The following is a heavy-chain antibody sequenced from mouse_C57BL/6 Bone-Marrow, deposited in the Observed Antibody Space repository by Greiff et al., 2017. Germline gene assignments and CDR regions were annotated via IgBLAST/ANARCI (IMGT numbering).Heavy chain of an antibody. CDR1: GYTFTDYE. Sequence: QVQLQQSGAELVRPGASVTLSCTASGYTFTDYEMHWVKQTPVHGLEWIGAIDPETGGTAYNQKFKGKAILTADNSSSTAYMELRSLTSEDSAVYYCTRVTSGYWGQGTTLTVSS. J-gene: IGHJ2*01. CDR2: IDPETGGT. D-gene: IGHD2-12*01. CDR3: TRVTSGY. V-gene: IGHV1-15*01.